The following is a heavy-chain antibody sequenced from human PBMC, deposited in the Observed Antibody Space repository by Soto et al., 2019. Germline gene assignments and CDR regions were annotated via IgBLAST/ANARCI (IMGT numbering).Heavy chain of an antibody. Sequence: PSETLSLTCGVSGVSINNNNCWHFVRQAPGKGLEWVSAISGSGGSTYYADSVKGRFTISRDNSKNTLYLQMNSLRAEDTAGYYCAKDLMASIAARAPGYWGQGTLVTVSS. CDR1: GVSINNNN. CDR2: ISGSGGST. J-gene: IGHJ4*02. V-gene: IGHV3-23*01. D-gene: IGHD6-6*01. CDR3: AKDLMASIAARAPGY.